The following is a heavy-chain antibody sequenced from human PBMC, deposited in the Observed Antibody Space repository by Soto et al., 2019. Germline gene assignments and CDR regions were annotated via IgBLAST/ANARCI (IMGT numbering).Heavy chain of an antibody. J-gene: IGHJ6*03. V-gene: IGHV4-39*07. CDR3: ASTTVTTVWYYYYMDV. Sequence: PSETLSLTYTVSGGSISSSSYYWGWIRQPPGKGLEWIGCIYYSGSTYYNPSLKSRVTISVDTSKNQFSLKLSSVTAADTAVYYCASTTVTTVWYYYYMDVWGKGTTVTVSS. CDR1: GGSISSSSYY. D-gene: IGHD4-17*01. CDR2: IYYSGST.